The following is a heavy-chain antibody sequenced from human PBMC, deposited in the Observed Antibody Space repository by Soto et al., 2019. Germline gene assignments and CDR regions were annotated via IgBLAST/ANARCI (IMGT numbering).Heavy chain of an antibody. V-gene: IGHV3-23*01. J-gene: IGHJ6*03. D-gene: IGHD2-2*01. Sequence: EVQLLESGGGLVQPGGSLRLSCAASGFTFSSYAMSWVRQAPAKGLEWVSAMSGSGGSTYYADSVKGRFTISRDNSKNTLYLQMNSLRAEDTAVYYCAKKGYCSSTSCSHYYYFYMDVWGKGTTVTVSS. CDR1: GFTFSSYA. CDR2: MSGSGGST. CDR3: AKKGYCSSTSCSHYYYFYMDV.